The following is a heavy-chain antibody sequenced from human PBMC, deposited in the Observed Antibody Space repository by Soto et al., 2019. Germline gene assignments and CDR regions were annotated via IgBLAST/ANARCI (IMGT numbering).Heavy chain of an antibody. Sequence: SETLSVTCTVSGGSISTVDYWWSWIRQSPDMGLEWIGHIYDGGRTYNNPSLESRVTVSVDTSKSQLSLTLSSVSAADTAVYYCARGPSGDKVDSWGQGTLVTVSS. J-gene: IGHJ4*02. CDR1: GGSISTVDYW. CDR2: IYDGGRT. V-gene: IGHV4-30-4*01. D-gene: IGHD7-27*01. CDR3: ARGPSGDKVDS.